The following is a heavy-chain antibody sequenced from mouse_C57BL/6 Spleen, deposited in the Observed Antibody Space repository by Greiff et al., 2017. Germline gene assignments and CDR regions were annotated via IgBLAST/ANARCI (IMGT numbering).Heavy chain of an antibody. CDR2: IDPSDSEN. D-gene: IGHD2-3*01. CDR1: GYTFTSYW. CDR3: ARLSYDGSDY. J-gene: IGHJ2*01. V-gene: IGHV1-52*01. Sequence: VKLQQPGAELVRPGSSVKLSCTASGYTFTSYWMHWVKQRPIQGLEWIGNIDPSDSENHYNQKFKDKATLTVDKSSSTAYMQLSSLTSEDSAVYYCARLSYDGSDYWGQGTTLTVSS.